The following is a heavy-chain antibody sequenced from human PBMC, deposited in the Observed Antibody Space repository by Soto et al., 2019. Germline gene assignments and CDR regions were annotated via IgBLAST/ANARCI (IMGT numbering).Heavy chain of an antibody. CDR3: AITYPMITFGGVIAPYFDY. CDR2: ISAYNGNT. CDR1: GYTFTSYG. J-gene: IGHJ4*02. Sequence: QVPLVQSGAEVKKPGASVKVSCKASGYTFTSYGISWVRQAPGQGLEWMGWISAYNGNTNYAQKLQGRVTMTTDTSTSTAYMELRSLRSDDTAVYYCAITYPMITFGGVIAPYFDYWGQGTLVTVSS. V-gene: IGHV1-18*01. D-gene: IGHD3-16*02.